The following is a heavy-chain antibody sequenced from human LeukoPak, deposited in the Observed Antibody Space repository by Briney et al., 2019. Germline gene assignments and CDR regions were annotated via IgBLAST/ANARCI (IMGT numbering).Heavy chain of an antibody. V-gene: IGHV1-2*02. D-gene: IGHD2-21*01. J-gene: IGHJ4*02. CDR2: INPNSGGT. CDR1: GYTFTGYY. Sequence: ASVKVSCKAFGYTFTGYYMHWVRQAPGQGLEWMGWINPNSGGTNYAQKFQGRVTMTRDTSINTAYMELSRLRSDDTAVYYCARGPNCGGDCYHFDYWGQGTLATVSS. CDR3: ARGPNCGGDCYHFDY.